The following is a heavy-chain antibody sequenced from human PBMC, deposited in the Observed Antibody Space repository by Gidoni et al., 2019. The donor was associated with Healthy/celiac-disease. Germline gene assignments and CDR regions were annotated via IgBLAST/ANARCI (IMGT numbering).Heavy chain of an antibody. CDR3: ARGPRIAVAGNFDY. Sequence: HVQLQESGPGLVKPSGTLSLTCALSGGSISSSNWWSWVRQPPGKGLEGIGEIYHSGSTNYNPSLKSRVTIAVDKSKNQFSLKLSSVTAADTAVYYCARGPRIAVAGNFDYWGQGTLVTVSS. J-gene: IGHJ4*02. V-gene: IGHV4-4*02. CDR2: IYHSGST. D-gene: IGHD6-19*01. CDR1: GGSISSSNW.